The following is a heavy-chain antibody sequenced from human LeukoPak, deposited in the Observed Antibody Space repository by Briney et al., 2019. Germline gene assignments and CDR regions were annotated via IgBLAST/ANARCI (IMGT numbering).Heavy chain of an antibody. CDR1: GGSISSSGYY. Sequence: SETLSLTCTVSGGSISSSGYYWGWIRQPPGRGLEWIGSIYYFGSTYYNPPLKSRVTISVDTSKNQFSLKLNSVTAADPAVYYCARQGHNWNDGGVNWFDPWGQGALVTVSS. D-gene: IGHD1-20*01. V-gene: IGHV4-39*01. J-gene: IGHJ5*02. CDR2: IYYFGST. CDR3: ARQGHNWNDGGVNWFDP.